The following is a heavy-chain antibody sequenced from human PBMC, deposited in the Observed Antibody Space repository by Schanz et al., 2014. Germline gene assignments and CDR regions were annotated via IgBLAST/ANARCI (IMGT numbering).Heavy chain of an antibody. CDR1: GFSFSSYA. D-gene: IGHD6-13*01. Sequence: QVQLVESGGGLVQPGGSLRLSCATSGFSFSSYAINWVRQAPGKGLEWVGVISYDGSKKSYADSVKGRFTISRDNSKNTLYLQMSSLRAEDTAVYYCAKSQGSSFDSWGQGTLVTVSS. J-gene: IGHJ4*02. V-gene: IGHV3-30*18. CDR2: ISYDGSKK. CDR3: AKSQGSSFDS.